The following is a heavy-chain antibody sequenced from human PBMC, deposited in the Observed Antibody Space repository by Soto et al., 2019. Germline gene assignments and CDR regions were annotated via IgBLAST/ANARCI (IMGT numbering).Heavy chain of an antibody. D-gene: IGHD6-6*01. CDR3: ARLMASSSTGYYYYGMDV. CDR1: GGTFSSYA. CDR2: IIPIFGTA. Sequence: SVKVSCKASGGTFSSYAISWVRRAPGQGLEWMGGIIPIFGTANYAQKFQGRVTITADESTSTAYMELSSLRSEDTAVYYCARLMASSSTGYYYYGMDVWGQGTTVTVSS. V-gene: IGHV1-69*13. J-gene: IGHJ6*02.